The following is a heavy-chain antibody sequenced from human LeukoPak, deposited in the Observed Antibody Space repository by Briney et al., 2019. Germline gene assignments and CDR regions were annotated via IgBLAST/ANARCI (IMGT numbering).Heavy chain of an antibody. CDR3: ARRPLPDPAAESFYYYYYGMDV. D-gene: IGHD1-14*01. CDR1: GGSISSSNW. V-gene: IGHV4-4*02. Sequence: SGTLSLTCAVSGGSISSSNWWSWVRQPPGQGLEWIGEIYHSGSTNYNPSLKSRVTISVDKSKNQFSLKLSSVTAADTAVYYCARRPLPDPAAESFYYYYYGMDVWGQGTTVTVSS. CDR2: IYHSGST. J-gene: IGHJ6*02.